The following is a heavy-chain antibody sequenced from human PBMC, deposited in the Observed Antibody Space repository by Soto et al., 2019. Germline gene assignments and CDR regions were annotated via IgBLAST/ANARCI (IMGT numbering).Heavy chain of an antibody. J-gene: IGHJ6*03. D-gene: IGHD4-4*01. Sequence: GGSLRLSCAASGFTFSSYAMSWVRQAPGKGLEWVSAISGSGGSTYYADSVKGRFTISRDNSKNTLYLQMNSLRAEDTAVYYCAKDSKRIRGSNGYYYYYYMDVWGKGTTVTVSS. CDR1: GFTFSSYA. V-gene: IGHV3-23*01. CDR3: AKDSKRIRGSNGYYYYYYMDV. CDR2: ISGSGGST.